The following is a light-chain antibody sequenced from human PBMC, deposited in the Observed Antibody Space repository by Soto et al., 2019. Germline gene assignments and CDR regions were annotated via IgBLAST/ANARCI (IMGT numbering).Light chain of an antibody. CDR1: QSISTN. CDR2: GAS. V-gene: IGKV3-15*01. J-gene: IGKJ2*01. Sequence: EIVMTQSPATLSVFPGERATLSCWASQSISTNLAWYQQKPGRAPRLLIYGASARATGIPARFSGSGSGTEFTLTISSLQSEDFAVYYCHQYNNWPPYTFGQGTKLEIK. CDR3: HQYNNWPPYT.